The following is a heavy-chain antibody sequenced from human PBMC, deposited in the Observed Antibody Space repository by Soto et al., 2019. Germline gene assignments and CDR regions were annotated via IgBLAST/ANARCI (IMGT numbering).Heavy chain of an antibody. D-gene: IGHD4-4*01. V-gene: IGHV3-23*04. J-gene: IGHJ4*02. Sequence: EVELVESGGGLVQPGGSLRLSCAASGFIFKRYGMNWVRQAPGKGLEWISYISGSGDHTYYAQSVQGRFTISRDNSKDTLSVQMNSLRAEDTAVYFCAKSVNDYSTYYFNYWGQGILVTVSS. CDR3: AKSVNDYSTYYFNY. CDR1: GFIFKRYG. CDR2: ISGSGDHT.